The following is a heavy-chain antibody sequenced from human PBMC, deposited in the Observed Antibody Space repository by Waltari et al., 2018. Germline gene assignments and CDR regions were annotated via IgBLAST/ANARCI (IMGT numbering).Heavy chain of an antibody. CDR1: GFTFSSYA. J-gene: IGHJ4*02. Sequence: QVQLVESGGGVAQPGRSLRLSCAASGFTFSSYAMHWVRQAPGKGLEWVAVISYDGSNKYYADSVKGRFTISRDNSKNTLYLQMNSLRAEDTAVYYCARAAGGGTNAGPVGYWGQGTLVTVSS. D-gene: IGHD3-16*01. V-gene: IGHV3-30-3*01. CDR2: ISYDGSNK. CDR3: ARAAGGGTNAGPVGY.